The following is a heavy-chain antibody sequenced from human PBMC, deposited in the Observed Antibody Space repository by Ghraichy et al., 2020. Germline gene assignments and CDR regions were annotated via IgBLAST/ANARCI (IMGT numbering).Heavy chain of an antibody. CDR3: VRGGWIQLWFDY. V-gene: IGHV4-34*01. D-gene: IGHD5-18*01. CDR1: GGSFSGYY. J-gene: IGHJ4*02. CDR2: INHSGST. Sequence: SETLSLTCAVYGGSFSGYYWSWIRQPPGKGLEWIGEINHSGSTNYNPSLKSRVTISVDTSKNQFSLKLSSVTAADTAVYYCVRGGWIQLWFDYWGQGTLVTVSS.